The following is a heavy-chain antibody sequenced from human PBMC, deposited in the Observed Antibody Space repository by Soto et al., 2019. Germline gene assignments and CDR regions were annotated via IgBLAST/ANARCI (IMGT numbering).Heavy chain of an antibody. V-gene: IGHV4-31*03. CDR2: IYYSGST. CDR3: ARAPRIAAAGTKNWFVP. J-gene: IGHJ5*02. Sequence: PSETLSLTCTVSGGSISSGGYYWSWIRQHPGKGLEWIGYIYYSGSTYYNPSLKSRVTISVDTSKNQFSLKLSSVTAADTAVYYCARAPRIAAAGTKNWFVPWGQGTLVTVSS. CDR1: GGSISSGGYY. D-gene: IGHD6-13*01.